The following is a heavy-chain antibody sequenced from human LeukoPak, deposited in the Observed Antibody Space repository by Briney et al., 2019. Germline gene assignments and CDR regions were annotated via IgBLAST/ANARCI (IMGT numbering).Heavy chain of an antibody. J-gene: IGHJ4*02. CDR1: GFTFSSYS. CDR2: TSSSSSYI. D-gene: IGHD3-9*01. CDR3: ARGVYDILTGYLTYFDY. Sequence: PGGSLRLSCAASGFTFSSYSMNWVRQAPGKGLEWVSSTSSSSSYIYYADSVKGRFTISRDNAKNSLYLQMNSLRAEDTAVYYCARGVYDILTGYLTYFDYWGQGTLVTVSS. V-gene: IGHV3-21*01.